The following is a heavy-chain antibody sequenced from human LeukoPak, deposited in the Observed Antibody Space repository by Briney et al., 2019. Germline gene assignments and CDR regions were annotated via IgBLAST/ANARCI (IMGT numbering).Heavy chain of an antibody. D-gene: IGHD6-19*01. CDR1: GFTFSSYG. Sequence: PGGSLRLSCAASGFTFSSYGMHWVRQAPGKGLEWVAVISYDGSNKYYADSVKGRFTISRDNSKNTLYLQMNSLRAEDTAVYYCARGLVQWLVKGVFDYWGQGTLVTVSS. V-gene: IGHV3-30*03. J-gene: IGHJ4*02. CDR2: ISYDGSNK. CDR3: ARGLVQWLVKGVFDY.